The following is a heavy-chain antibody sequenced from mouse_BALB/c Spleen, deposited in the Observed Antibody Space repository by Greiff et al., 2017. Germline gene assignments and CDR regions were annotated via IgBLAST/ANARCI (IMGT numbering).Heavy chain of an antibody. CDR1: GYSFTGYF. D-gene: IGHD1-1*01. CDR2: INPYNGDT. CDR3: GRSGYYGSSPSFAY. Sequence: EVKLMESGPELVKPGASVKISCTASGYSFTGYFMNWVKQSHGKSLEWIGRINPYNGDTFYNQKFKGKATLTVDKSSSTAHMELLSLTSEDSAVYYCGRSGYYGSSPSFAYWGQGTLVTVSA. J-gene: IGHJ3*01. V-gene: IGHV1-37*01.